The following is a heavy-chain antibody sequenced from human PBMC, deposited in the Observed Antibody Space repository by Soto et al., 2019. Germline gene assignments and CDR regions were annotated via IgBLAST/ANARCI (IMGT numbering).Heavy chain of an antibody. CDR3: ARYRIAGSKYYYGIDV. CDR1: GGTFSSYA. Sequence: QVQLVQSGAEVKKPGSSVRVSCKASGGTFSSYAISWVRQAPGQGLEWMGGIIPIFGTENYAQKFQGRVTITADESTSTAYMELISLRSEDTAVYYCARYRIAGSKYYYGIDVWGQGTTVTVSS. J-gene: IGHJ6*02. CDR2: IIPIFGTE. V-gene: IGHV1-69*01. D-gene: IGHD6-13*01.